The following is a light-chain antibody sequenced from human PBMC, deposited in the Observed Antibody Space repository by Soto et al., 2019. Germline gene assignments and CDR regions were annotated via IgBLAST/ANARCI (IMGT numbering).Light chain of an antibody. CDR1: QSVSSN. V-gene: IGKV3-15*01. CDR2: GAS. J-gene: IGKJ1*01. Sequence: EIVMTQSPATLSVSPGERATLSCRARQSVSSNLAWYQQKPGQAPSLPLYGASTRASDIPARFSGSGSGTEVALTISSMQSEDFAVYYGQQYNNWPAWTFGQGTKVDIK. CDR3: QQYNNWPAWT.